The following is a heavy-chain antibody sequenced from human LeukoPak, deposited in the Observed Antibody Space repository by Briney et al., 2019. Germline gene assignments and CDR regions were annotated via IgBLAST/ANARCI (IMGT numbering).Heavy chain of an antibody. D-gene: IGHD3-10*01. CDR2: ISYDGSNK. V-gene: IGHV3-30*18. Sequence: GGSLRLSCAASGFTFSSYGMHWVRQAPGKGLEWVAVISYDGSNKYYADSVKGRFTISRDNSKNTLYLQMNSLRAEDTAVYYCAKSYYGSGGMDVWGKGTTVTVSS. CDR3: AKSYYGSGGMDV. J-gene: IGHJ6*03. CDR1: GFTFSSYG.